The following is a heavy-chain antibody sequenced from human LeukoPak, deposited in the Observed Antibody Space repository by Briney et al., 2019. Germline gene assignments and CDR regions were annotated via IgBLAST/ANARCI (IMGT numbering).Heavy chain of an antibody. CDR2: IYPGDSDT. V-gene: IGHV5-51*01. Sequence: GASLQISWKGSGYNFTSYWIGWVRPLRGKGLEWMGIIYPGDSDTRYSPSFQGQVTISADKSIRTAYLQWSSLKASDTAMYYCARLFCSGGSCGPSDYWGQGTLVTVSS. CDR3: ARLFCSGGSCGPSDY. CDR1: GYNFTSYW. J-gene: IGHJ4*02. D-gene: IGHD2-15*01.